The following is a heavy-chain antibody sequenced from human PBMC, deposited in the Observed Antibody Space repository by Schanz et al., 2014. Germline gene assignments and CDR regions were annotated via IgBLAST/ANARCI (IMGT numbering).Heavy chain of an antibody. V-gene: IGHV3-23*04. CDR2: LSGSGGST. J-gene: IGHJ6*02. D-gene: IGHD2-15*01. CDR3: AKGMGYCSGGTCYDYYYYGLDV. CDR1: GFTFSDHY. Sequence: MQLVESGGGLVQPGGSLRLSCAASGFTFSDHYMDWVRQAPGKGLEWVSALSGSGGSTYYADSVKGRFTISRDNSKNTLYLQMNSLSADDTAVFYCAKGMGYCSGGTCYDYYYYGLDVWGQGTTVTVSS.